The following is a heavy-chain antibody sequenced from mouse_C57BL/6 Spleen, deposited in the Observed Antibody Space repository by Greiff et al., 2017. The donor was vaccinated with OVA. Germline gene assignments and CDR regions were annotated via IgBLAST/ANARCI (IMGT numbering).Heavy chain of an antibody. CDR2: IHPNSGST. J-gene: IGHJ2*01. CDR3: ARWVVTTIFDY. CDR1: GYTFTSYW. V-gene: IGHV1-64*01. Sequence: QVQLQQPGAELVKPGASVKLSCKASGYTFTSYWMHWVKQRPGQGLEWIGMIHPNSGSTNYNEKFKSKATLTVDKSSSTAYMQLSSLTSEDSAVYYCARWVVTTIFDYWGQGTTLTVSS. D-gene: IGHD2-2*01.